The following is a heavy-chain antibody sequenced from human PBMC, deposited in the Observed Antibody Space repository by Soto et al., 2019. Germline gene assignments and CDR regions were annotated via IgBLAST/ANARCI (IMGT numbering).Heavy chain of an antibody. J-gene: IGHJ2*01. CDR2: ISWKSGSI. Sequence: EVQLVESGGGLVQPGRSLRLSCAASGFTFDDYAMHWVRQAPGKGLEWASGISWKSGSIGYADSVKGRFTISRDNAKNSLYLQMNSLRADDTALYYCAKSGFDLWGRGTLVTVSS. CDR3: AKSGFDL. CDR1: GFTFDDYA. V-gene: IGHV3-9*01. D-gene: IGHD3-10*01.